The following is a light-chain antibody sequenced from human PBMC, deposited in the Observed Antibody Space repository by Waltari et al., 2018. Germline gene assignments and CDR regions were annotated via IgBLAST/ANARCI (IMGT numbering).Light chain of an antibody. J-gene: IGKJ1*01. CDR3: QKYGSLPAT. CDR2: DAS. CDR1: QSISKY. V-gene: IGKV3-20*01. Sequence: EIVLTQSPGTLSLSPGETATLPCRASQSISKYLAWYQQKPGQAPSLLIYDASSRATGIPDRFSGRGSGTDFSLTISRLEPEDFAVYYCQKYGSLPATFGQGTKVEIK.